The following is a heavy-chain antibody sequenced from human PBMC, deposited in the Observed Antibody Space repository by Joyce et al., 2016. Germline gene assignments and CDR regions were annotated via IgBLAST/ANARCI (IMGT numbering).Heavy chain of an antibody. CDR1: GCTFSNYG. V-gene: IGHV3-23*01. D-gene: IGHD3-16*01. J-gene: IGHJ4*02. CDR2: ITVSGSGT. Sequence: EVQLLESGGGLVQPGGSLRLSCAASGCTFSNYGRSWVRQAPGKGLELVATITVSGSGTYYADSVKGRFTISRDNSKNPLYLQMSSLRGEDTAVYYCARGGMIRHRYFGYWGQGTLVTVSS. CDR3: ARGGMIRHRYFGY.